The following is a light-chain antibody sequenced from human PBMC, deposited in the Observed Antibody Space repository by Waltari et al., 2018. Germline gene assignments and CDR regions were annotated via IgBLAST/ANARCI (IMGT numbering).Light chain of an antibody. CDR1: QPITND. V-gene: IGKV1-NL1*01. CDR3: QHYYTTPRT. Sequence: DIQMTQSPSSLSASIGDRITITCRASQPITNDLAWYQQKPGETPKLLIYEASSLQSGIPSRFSGSGSGTDFTRTISSLQSEDFATYYCQHYYTTPRTFGQGTKVEFK. J-gene: IGKJ1*01. CDR2: EAS.